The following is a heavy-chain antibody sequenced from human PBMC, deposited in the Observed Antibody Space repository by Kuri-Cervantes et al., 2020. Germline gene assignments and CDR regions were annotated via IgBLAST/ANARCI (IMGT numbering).Heavy chain of an antibody. V-gene: IGHV4-59*01. Sequence: SETLSLTCSVSGGSISTYYWNWIRQPPGKGLEWIGYISYSGSTNYNPSLKGRVIISVDTSKNEFSLRLSSVTAADTAVYYCARAHYDRSGSYSWFFDLWGRGTLVTVSS. CDR1: GGSISTYY. D-gene: IGHD3-22*01. CDR3: ARAHYDRSGSYSWFFDL. J-gene: IGHJ2*01. CDR2: ISYSGST.